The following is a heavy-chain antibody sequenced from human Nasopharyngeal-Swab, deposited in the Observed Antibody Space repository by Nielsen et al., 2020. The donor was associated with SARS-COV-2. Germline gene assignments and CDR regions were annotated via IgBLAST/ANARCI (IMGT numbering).Heavy chain of an antibody. J-gene: IGHJ5*02. Sequence: ASVKVSCKSSGYTFTDYYIHWVRLAPGQGFEWMGRISLASGGTNYAQTFQGRVTVTRDTSTSTAYMELTSLRSDDTATYYCARSCGTVGCPFDPWGQGTLVTVSS. D-gene: IGHD2-15*01. CDR2: ISLASGGT. CDR3: ARSCGTVGCPFDP. CDR1: GYTFTDYY. V-gene: IGHV1-2*06.